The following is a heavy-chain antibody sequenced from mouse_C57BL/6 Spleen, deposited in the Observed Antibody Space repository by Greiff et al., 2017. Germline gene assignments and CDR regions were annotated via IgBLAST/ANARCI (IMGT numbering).Heavy chain of an antibody. V-gene: IGHV14-1*01. D-gene: IGHD1-1*01. CDR2: IDPEDGDT. Sequence: EVQLQQSGAELVRPGASVKLSCTASGFNINDYYMYWLKQRPEQGQEWFGRIDPEDGDTEYAPKFQGMVTMTADTSSHSMYLQLSSLTSETTAVYCCTTGELPYYFGCWGQGTTLTVSS. CDR1: GFNINDYY. CDR3: TTGELPYYFGC. J-gene: IGHJ2*01.